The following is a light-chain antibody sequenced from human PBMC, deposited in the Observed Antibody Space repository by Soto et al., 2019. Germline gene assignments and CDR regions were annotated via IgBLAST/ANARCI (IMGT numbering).Light chain of an antibody. CDR1: QDISGW. CDR2: AAY. V-gene: IGKV1D-12*01. J-gene: IGKJ1*01. Sequence: DIQMTQSPSSVSASVGDRVTITCRESQDISGWLAWFQQKPGKDTNLIIYAAYILQSGVPSRFSGSGSGTDFTLTITYLQPEDFATYYCQQANSFPWKFGQGTKVDIK. CDR3: QQANSFPWK.